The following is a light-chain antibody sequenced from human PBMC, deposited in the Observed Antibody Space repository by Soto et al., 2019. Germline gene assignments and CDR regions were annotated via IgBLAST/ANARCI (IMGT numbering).Light chain of an antibody. CDR2: EDN. Sequence: NFMLTQPHSVSESPGKTVTISCTRSSGSIASNYVQWYQQRPGRAPTTVIYEDNQRPSGVRDRFSGSIDSSSNSASLTISGLKTEDEADYYCQSFDSSVWVFGGGTKLTVL. J-gene: IGLJ3*02. V-gene: IGLV6-57*03. CDR3: QSFDSSVWV. CDR1: SGSIASNY.